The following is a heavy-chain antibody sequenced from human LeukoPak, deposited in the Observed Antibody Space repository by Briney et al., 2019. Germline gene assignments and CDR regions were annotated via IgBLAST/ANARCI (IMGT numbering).Heavy chain of an antibody. D-gene: IGHD3-16*02. CDR3: ARDPSVIFDY. J-gene: IGHJ4*02. Sequence: GGSLRLSCTASGFTFSNYWMSWVRQAPGKGLEWVANIKQEGSEEFYVDSVKGRFTICRDNAKNSLYLQMNSLRAEDTAVYYCARDPSVIFDYWGQGTLVTVSS. CDR1: GFTFSNYW. V-gene: IGHV3-7*01. CDR2: IKQEGSEE.